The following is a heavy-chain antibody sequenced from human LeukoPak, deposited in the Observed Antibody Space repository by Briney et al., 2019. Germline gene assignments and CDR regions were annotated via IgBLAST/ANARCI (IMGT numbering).Heavy chain of an antibody. D-gene: IGHD4/OR15-4a*01. V-gene: IGHV3-30-3*01. CDR2: ISYDGSNK. Sequence: PGGSLRLSCAASGSTFSSYWMSRVRQAPGKGLEWVAVISYDGSNKYYADSVKGRFTISRDNSKNTLYLQMNSLRAEDTAVYYCASDSNYYFDYWGQGTLVTVSS. J-gene: IGHJ4*02. CDR1: GSTFSSYW. CDR3: ASDSNYYFDY.